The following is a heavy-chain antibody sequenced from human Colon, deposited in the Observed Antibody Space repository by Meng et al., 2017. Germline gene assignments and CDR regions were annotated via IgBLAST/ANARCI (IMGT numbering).Heavy chain of an antibody. CDR1: GFSFSGYW. V-gene: IGHV3-74*01. D-gene: IGHD6-19*01. Sequence: GESLKISCAASGFSFSGYWMHWVRQAPGKGLVWVSRINSDGSSANYADSVKGRFTISRDNAKNTVYLQMNSLRAEDTAVYYCARGFSGHDANDYWGQGTLVTVSS. CDR3: ARGFSGHDANDY. J-gene: IGHJ4*02. CDR2: INSDGSSA.